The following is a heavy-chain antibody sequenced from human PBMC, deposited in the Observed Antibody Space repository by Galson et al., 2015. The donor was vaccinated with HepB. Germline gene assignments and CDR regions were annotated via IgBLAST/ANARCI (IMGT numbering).Heavy chain of an antibody. V-gene: IGHV3-23*01. CDR3: ARKDYYYGLDV. J-gene: IGHJ6*02. CDR1: GFTFSSYA. CDR2: ITNSGGST. Sequence: LRLSCAASGFTFSSYAMSWVRQAPGKGLEWVSAITNSGGSTYDAVFVKGRFTISRDNSRNTLYLQMNSLRAEDTAVYYCARKDYYYGLDVWGQGTTVTVSS.